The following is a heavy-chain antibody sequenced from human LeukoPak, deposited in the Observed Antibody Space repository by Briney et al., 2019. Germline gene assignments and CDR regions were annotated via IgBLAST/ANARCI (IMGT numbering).Heavy chain of an antibody. CDR1: GFIFSNFP. CDR2: MSSDGNTK. CDR3: VRDPILGYPDYFDS. V-gene: IGHV3-30-3*01. Sequence: GGSLRLSCAAYGFIFSNFPLHWVRQTPDKGLECVAIMSSDGNTKYYANSVRGRFTVSRDNSKNTVYLQMNSLRVEDTAVYYCVRDPILGYPDYFDSWGQGTLVTVSS. D-gene: IGHD2-15*01. J-gene: IGHJ4*02.